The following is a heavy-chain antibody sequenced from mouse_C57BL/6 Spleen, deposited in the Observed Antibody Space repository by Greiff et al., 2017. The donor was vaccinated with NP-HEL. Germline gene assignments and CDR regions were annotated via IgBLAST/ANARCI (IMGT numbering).Heavy chain of an antibody. Sequence: EVKVVESGGDLVKPGGSLNLSCAASGFTFSSYGMSWVRQTPDKRLEWVATISSGGSYTYYPDSVKGRFTISRDNAKNTLYLQMSSLKSEDTAMYYCARQRDYYGSSYLAYWGQGTLVTVSA. D-gene: IGHD1-1*01. CDR2: ISSGGSYT. CDR3: ARQRDYYGSSYLAY. V-gene: IGHV5-6*01. CDR1: GFTFSSYG. J-gene: IGHJ3*01.